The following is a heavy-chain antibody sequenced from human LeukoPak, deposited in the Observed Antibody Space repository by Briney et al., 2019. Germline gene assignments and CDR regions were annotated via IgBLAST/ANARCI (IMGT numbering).Heavy chain of an antibody. D-gene: IGHD2-2*02. CDR2: IYYSGST. CDR1: GGSISSSSYY. V-gene: IGHV4-39*01. J-gene: IGHJ4*02. Sequence: PSETLSLTCTVSGGSISSSSYYWGWIRQPPGKGLEWIGSIYYSGSTYYNPSLKSRVTISVDTSKNQFSLKLSSVTAADTAVYYCERGCNSTSCYIGSIDYWGQGTLVTVSS. CDR3: ERGCNSTSCYIGSIDY.